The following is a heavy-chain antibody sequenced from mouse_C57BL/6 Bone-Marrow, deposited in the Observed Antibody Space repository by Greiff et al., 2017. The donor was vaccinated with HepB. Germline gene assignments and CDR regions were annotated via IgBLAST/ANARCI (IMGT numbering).Heavy chain of an antibody. CDR2: IDPENGDT. J-gene: IGHJ1*03. D-gene: IGHD1-1*01. CDR3: ERYGSSYYWCFDV. CDR1: GFNFKDDY. Sequence: VQLQQSGAELVRPGASVKLSCTASGFNFKDDYMHWVKQRPEQGLEWIGWIDPENGDTEYASKFQGKATITADTSSNTAYLQLSSLTSEDTADYYCERYGSSYYWCFDVWGTGTPVTVSS. V-gene: IGHV14-4*01.